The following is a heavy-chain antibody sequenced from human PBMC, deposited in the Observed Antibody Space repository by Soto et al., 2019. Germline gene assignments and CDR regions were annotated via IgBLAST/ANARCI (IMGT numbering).Heavy chain of an antibody. J-gene: IGHJ4*02. CDR1: GFTFSSDA. CDR2: ITGNGGYT. CDR3: AKLTGDSWGYFDS. Sequence: GGSLRLSCAASGFTFSSDAMSWVRQAPGKGLEGGSAITGNGGYTYYADSVKGRFTISRDNSKNTLYLQMNSLGAEDTAVYYCAKLTGDSWGYFDSWGQGTMVTVSS. D-gene: IGHD2-21*02. V-gene: IGHV3-23*01.